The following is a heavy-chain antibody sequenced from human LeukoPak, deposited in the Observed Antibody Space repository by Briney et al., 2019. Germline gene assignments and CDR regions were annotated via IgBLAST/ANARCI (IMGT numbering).Heavy chain of an antibody. CDR2: ISPSSSSI. J-gene: IGHJ4*02. Sequence: PGGSLRLSCAASGFTFSSYGMNWVRQAPGKGLEWDSYISPSSSSIYYADSGKGRFTISRDNAKNSLYLQMNSLRAEDTAVYYCAREHTPYGSGCTAAYWGQGTLVTVSS. V-gene: IGHV3-48*01. CDR1: GFTFSSYG. CDR3: AREHTPYGSGCTAAY. D-gene: IGHD6-19*01.